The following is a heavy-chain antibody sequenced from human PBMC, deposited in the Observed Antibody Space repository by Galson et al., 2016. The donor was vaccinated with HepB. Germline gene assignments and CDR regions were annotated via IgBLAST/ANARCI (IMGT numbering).Heavy chain of an antibody. CDR2: INPKTGGA. CDR3: ARVKWLERAYDV. D-gene: IGHD5-12*01. V-gene: IGHV1-2*02. CDR1: GYIFTDKY. Sequence: SVKVSCKASGYIFTDKYLHWVRQAPGQGLEWMGWINPKTGGANYAQKFQGRVTMTRDTSISTAYMEVSRLTSDDTAVYFCARVKWLERAYDVWGQGTMVTVSS. J-gene: IGHJ3*01.